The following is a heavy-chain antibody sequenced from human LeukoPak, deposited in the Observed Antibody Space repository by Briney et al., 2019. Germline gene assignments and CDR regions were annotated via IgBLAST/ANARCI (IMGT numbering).Heavy chain of an antibody. CDR1: GFTFSSYS. D-gene: IGHD3-3*01. CDR2: ISSSSSTI. V-gene: IGHV3-48*01. Sequence: GGSLRLSCAASGFTFSSYSMNWVRQAPGEGLEWVSYISSSSSTIYYADSVKGRFTISRDNAKNSLYLQMNSLRAEDTAVYYCARCPITIFGVVNLYFDYWGQGTLVTVSS. CDR3: ARCPITIFGVVNLYFDY. J-gene: IGHJ4*02.